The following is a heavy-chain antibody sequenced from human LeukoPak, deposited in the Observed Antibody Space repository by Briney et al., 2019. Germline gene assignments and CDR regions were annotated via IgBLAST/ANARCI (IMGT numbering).Heavy chain of an antibody. CDR2: ISWDGGST. Sequence: GGSLRLSCAASGFTFEDYAMHWVREAPGKGLEWVSLISWDGGSTYYADSVKGRFTISRDNSKNSLYLQMSSRRAEDTAFYYCAKDGSIAAAGPLDYWGQGTLVTVSS. J-gene: IGHJ4*02. D-gene: IGHD6-13*01. CDR3: AKDGSIAAAGPLDY. V-gene: IGHV3-43D*03. CDR1: GFTFEDYA.